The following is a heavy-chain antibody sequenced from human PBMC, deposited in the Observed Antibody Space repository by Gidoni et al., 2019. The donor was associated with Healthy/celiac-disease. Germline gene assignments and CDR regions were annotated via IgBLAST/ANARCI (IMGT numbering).Heavy chain of an antibody. CDR3: ARVQGSSSSGVWDYYYGMDV. Sequence: EVQLVESGGGLVQPGGSLRLSCAASGFTFSSYSMNWVRQAPGKGLEWVSYISSSSSTIYYADSVKGRFTISRDNAKNSLYLQMNSLRDEDTAVYYGARVQGSSSSGVWDYYYGMDVWGQGTTVTVSS. V-gene: IGHV3-48*02. CDR2: ISSSSSTI. J-gene: IGHJ6*02. CDR1: GFTFSSYS. D-gene: IGHD6-6*01.